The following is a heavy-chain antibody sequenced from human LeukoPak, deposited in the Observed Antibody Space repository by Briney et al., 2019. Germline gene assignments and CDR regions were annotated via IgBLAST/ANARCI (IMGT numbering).Heavy chain of an antibody. CDR2: IKEDGTEK. CDR3: ARDEVITLGTDY. Sequence: PGGSLRLSCAASGFTFNKYWMTWVRQAPGKGLEWVANIKEDGTEKYYVDSVKGRFSISRDNAKKSLFLEMNSLRAEDTAVYYCARDEVITLGTDYWGQGTLVTVSS. J-gene: IGHJ4*02. CDR1: GFTFNKYW. V-gene: IGHV3-7*01. D-gene: IGHD3-16*01.